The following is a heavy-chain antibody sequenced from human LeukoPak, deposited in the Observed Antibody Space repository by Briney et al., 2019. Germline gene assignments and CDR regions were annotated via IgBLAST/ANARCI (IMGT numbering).Heavy chain of an antibody. J-gene: IGHJ4*02. Sequence: GGSLRLSCAASGLTFSSYAMHWVRQAPGKGLEWVAVISYDGSNKDYADSVKGRFTISRDNSRNTLSLQMNSLRAEDTAVYYCARSASSAFDYWGQGTLVTVSS. CDR2: ISYDGSNK. D-gene: IGHD6-19*01. CDR1: GLTFSSYA. CDR3: ARSASSAFDY. V-gene: IGHV3-30*03.